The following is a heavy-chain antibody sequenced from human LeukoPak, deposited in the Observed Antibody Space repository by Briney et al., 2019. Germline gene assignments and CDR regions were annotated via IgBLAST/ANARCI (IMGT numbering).Heavy chain of an antibody. J-gene: IGHJ3*02. D-gene: IGHD2-15*01. V-gene: IGHV1-18*04. CDR3: ARVRFDCSGGSCYPVAFDI. CDR1: GYTFTRYG. CDR2: ISAYNGNT. Sequence: ASVKVSCKASGYTFTRYGISWVRQAPGQGLEWMGWISAYNGNTNYAQKLQGRVTMTTDTSTSTAYMELRSLRSDDTAVYYCARVRFDCSGGSCYPVAFDIWGQGTMVTVSS.